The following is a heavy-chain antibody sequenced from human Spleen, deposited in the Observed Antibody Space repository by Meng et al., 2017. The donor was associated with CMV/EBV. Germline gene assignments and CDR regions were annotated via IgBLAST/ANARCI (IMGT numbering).Heavy chain of an antibody. Sequence: GESLKISCAASGFTFSTHEMNWVRQAPGKGLEWLSYISSSGSTIYYADSVKGRFTISRDSAKNSLYLQMNSLRAEDTAVYYCARVRHYYDRSGYYILDYWGQGTLVTVSS. CDR1: GFTFSTHE. CDR3: ARVRHYYDRSGYYILDY. CDR2: ISSSGSTI. D-gene: IGHD3-22*01. V-gene: IGHV3-48*03. J-gene: IGHJ4*02.